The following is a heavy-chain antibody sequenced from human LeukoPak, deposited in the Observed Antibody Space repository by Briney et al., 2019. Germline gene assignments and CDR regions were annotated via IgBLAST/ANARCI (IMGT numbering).Heavy chain of an antibody. V-gene: IGHV5-51*01. D-gene: IGHD3-3*01. Sequence: PGESLKISCKGSGYSFTSYWIGWVRQMPGKGLEWMGIIYPGDSDTRYSPSFQGQVTISAGKSISTAYLQWSSLKASDTAMYYCARGDTIFGVVIDPIPFDYWGQGTLVTVSS. J-gene: IGHJ4*02. CDR2: IYPGDSDT. CDR1: GYSFTSYW. CDR3: ARGDTIFGVVIDPIPFDY.